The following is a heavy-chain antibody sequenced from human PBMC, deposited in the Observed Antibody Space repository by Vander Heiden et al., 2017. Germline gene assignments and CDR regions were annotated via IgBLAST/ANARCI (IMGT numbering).Heavy chain of an antibody. CDR1: GFTFSNAW. D-gene: IGHD4-4*01. CDR2: IKSKTDGGTT. V-gene: IGHV3-15*01. Sequence: EVQLVESGGGLVKPGGSLRLSCAASGFTFSNAWRSWVRQAPGKGLEWVGRIKSKTDGGTTDYAAPVKGRFTISRDDSKNTLYLQMNSLKTEDTAVYYCTTDLEVTTPPFDYWGQGTLVTVSS. CDR3: TTDLEVTTPPFDY. J-gene: IGHJ4*02.